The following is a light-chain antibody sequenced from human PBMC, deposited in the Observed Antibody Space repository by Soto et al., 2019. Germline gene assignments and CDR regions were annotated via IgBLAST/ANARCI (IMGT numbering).Light chain of an antibody. CDR1: QTIDSW. CDR3: QQYHIYSGT. V-gene: IGKV1-5*03. Sequence: DIQMTQYPSTLSASVGDIVTITCRASQTIDSWLAWSQQRPGKPPNLLIYKASTLASGVPSRFSVSGSGTEFPLTCNRRQHDAFATYYCQQYHIYSGTFGQVPKVEIK. CDR2: KAS. J-gene: IGKJ1*01.